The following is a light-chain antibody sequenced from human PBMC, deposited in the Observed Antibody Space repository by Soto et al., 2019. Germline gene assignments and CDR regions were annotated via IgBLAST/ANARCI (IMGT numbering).Light chain of an antibody. V-gene: IGKV1-27*01. CDR3: QNLDSAAFT. CDR1: QDISNY. CDR2: AAS. Sequence: DIQMTQSPSSLSASVGDRVTITCRASQDISNYLAWYQQRPGKVPKLLIYAASTLQAGVSSRFSGSGSGTDFTLTIRGLLPEDVATYYCQNLDSAAFTFGPGTKVDIK. J-gene: IGKJ3*01.